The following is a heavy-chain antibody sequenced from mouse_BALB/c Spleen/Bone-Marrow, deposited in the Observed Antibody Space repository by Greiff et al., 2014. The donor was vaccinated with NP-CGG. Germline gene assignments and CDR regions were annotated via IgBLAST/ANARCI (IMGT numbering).Heavy chain of an antibody. Sequence: QVQLQQSGPRLAAPSQSLSITCTFSGVSLTSYGVSWVRQPPGKGLEWLGVIWGDWSTNYHSALISRLTISKDNSTSQIFLKLTSLQTDDTATYSCAKANWAPFAFRGQGTPPTVSS. CDR1: GVSLTSYG. D-gene: IGHD4-1*01. V-gene: IGHV2-3*01. J-gene: IGHJ2*01. CDR3: AKANWAPFAF. CDR2: IWGDWST.